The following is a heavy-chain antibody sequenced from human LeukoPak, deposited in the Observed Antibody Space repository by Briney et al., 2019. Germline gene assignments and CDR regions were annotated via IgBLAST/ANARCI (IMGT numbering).Heavy chain of an antibody. D-gene: IGHD3-3*01. Sequence: ASVKVSCKASGYTFTGYYMHWVRQAPGQGLERMGWINPNSGGTNYAQKFQGRVTMTRDTSISTGYMELSWLRSDDTAVYYCTRGYYEFSGFDFWGQGTLVTVSS. CDR2: INPNSGGT. J-gene: IGHJ4*02. V-gene: IGHV1-2*02. CDR3: TRGYYEFSGFDF. CDR1: GYTFTGYY.